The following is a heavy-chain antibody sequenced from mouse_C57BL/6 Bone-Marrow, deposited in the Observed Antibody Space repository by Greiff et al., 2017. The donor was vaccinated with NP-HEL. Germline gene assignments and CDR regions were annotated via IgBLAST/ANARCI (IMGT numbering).Heavy chain of an antibody. V-gene: IGHV1-31*01. J-gene: IGHJ1*03. CDR2: IYPYNGVS. CDR1: GYSFTGYY. Sequence: EVQLQQSGPELVKPGASVKISCKASGYSFTGYYMHWVKQSHGNILDWIGYIYPYNGVSSYNQKFKGKATLTVDKSSSTAYMELRSLTSEDSAVYYCAREKLSSREGYWYFDVWGTGTTVTVSS. D-gene: IGHD1-1*01. CDR3: AREKLSSREGYWYFDV.